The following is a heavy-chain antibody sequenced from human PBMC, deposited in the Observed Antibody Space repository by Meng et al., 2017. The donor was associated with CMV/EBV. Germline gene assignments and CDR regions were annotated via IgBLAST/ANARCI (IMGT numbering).Heavy chain of an antibody. V-gene: IGHV3-21*01. CDR3: TRGDFDFWTGRIFDK. CDR2: ISSDSGYR. CDR1: GFTFSDYT. J-gene: IGHJ4*02. D-gene: IGHD3/OR15-3a*01. Sequence: GASLQISCSASGFTFSDYTMNWVRQAPGKGLEWVSSISSDSGYRYYADSVRGRFTISRDNADYSLYLQLNNLRAEDTAVYYCTRGDFDFWTGRIFDKWGQGTLVTVSS.